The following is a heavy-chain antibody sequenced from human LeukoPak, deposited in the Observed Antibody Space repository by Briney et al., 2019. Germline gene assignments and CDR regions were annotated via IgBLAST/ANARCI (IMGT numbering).Heavy chain of an antibody. J-gene: IGHJ4*02. V-gene: IGHV4-4*02. CDR1: GDSISSDNW. Sequence: SGTLSLTCVVSGDSISSDNWWTWVRQPPGKGLEWIGEISHSGNINYNPSLKSRVTISVDKSKNQFSLNLISVTAADTAVYYCASWGPMVLGVRRDYWGQGTLVTVSS. CDR2: ISHSGNI. CDR3: ASWGPMVLGVRRDY. D-gene: IGHD3-10*01.